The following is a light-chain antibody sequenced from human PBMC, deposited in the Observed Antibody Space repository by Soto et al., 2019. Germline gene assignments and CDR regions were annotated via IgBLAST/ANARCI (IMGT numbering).Light chain of an antibody. CDR1: QSVSSS. Sequence: EIVLTQSPVTLSLSPGERATLSCRASQSVSSSLAGYQQKPGQAPRLLIYDASHRATGIPSRFSGSGSEPGFNLTVSSLEPEDFAVYYCQQRSNWPLSFGGGTKVEIK. J-gene: IGKJ4*01. CDR2: DAS. CDR3: QQRSNWPLS. V-gene: IGKV3-11*01.